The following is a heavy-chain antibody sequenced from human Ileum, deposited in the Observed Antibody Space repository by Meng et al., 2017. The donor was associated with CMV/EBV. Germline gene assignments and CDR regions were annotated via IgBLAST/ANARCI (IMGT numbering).Heavy chain of an antibody. CDR1: GYPFTSHD. V-gene: IGHV1-8*03. CDR2: MNPNSGNT. J-gene: IGHJ4*02. D-gene: IGHD3-10*01. Sequence: SGYPFTSHDINWVRQATGQGLEWMGWMNPNSGNTGYAQKFQGRVTITRNTSISTAYMELSSLRSEDTAVYYCARGVRYGSGKEYFDSWGQGTLVTVSS. CDR3: ARGVRYGSGKEYFDS.